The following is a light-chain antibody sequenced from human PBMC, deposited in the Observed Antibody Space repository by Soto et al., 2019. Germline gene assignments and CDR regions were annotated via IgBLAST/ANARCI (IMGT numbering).Light chain of an antibody. V-gene: IGLV2-14*01. CDR1: RSDIGGYNY. Sequence: QAVVTQPASVSGSPGQSITISCTGTRSDIGGYNYVSWYQQHPGKVPKLMIYEVTNRPSGASDRFSGSKSGNTASLTISGLQVEAEGDYFSCSHTTTTLCVFGGGTKLTVL. CDR2: EVT. J-gene: IGLJ3*02. CDR3: CSHTTTTLCV.